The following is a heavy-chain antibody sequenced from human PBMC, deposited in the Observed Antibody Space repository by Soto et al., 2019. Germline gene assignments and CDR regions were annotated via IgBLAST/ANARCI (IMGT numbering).Heavy chain of an antibody. CDR1: GYTFTGYG. Sequence: ASVKVSCKASGYTFTGYGISWVRQAPGQGLEWMGWISAYNGNTNYAQKLQGRVTMTTDTSTSTAYMELRSLRSDDTAVYYCAREVAVAWSSDYWGQGTLVTVSS. CDR3: AREVAVAWSSDY. J-gene: IGHJ4*02. CDR2: ISAYNGNT. V-gene: IGHV1-18*01. D-gene: IGHD2-15*01.